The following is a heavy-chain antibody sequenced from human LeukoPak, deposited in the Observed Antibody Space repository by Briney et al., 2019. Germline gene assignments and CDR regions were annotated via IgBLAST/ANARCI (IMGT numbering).Heavy chain of an antibody. Sequence: SETLSLTCTVSGGSISSYYWSWIRQPPGKGLEWIGYIYYSGSTNYNPSLKSRVTISVDTSKNQFSLKLSSVTAADTAVYYCARERVGVGATDYWGQGTLVTVSS. CDR3: ARERVGVGATDY. D-gene: IGHD1-26*01. CDR2: IYYSGST. CDR1: GGSISSYY. J-gene: IGHJ4*02. V-gene: IGHV4-59*01.